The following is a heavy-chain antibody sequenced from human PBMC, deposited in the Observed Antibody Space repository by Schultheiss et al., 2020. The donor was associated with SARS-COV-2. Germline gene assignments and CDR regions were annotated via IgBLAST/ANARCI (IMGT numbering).Heavy chain of an antibody. D-gene: IGHD6-13*01. CDR3: AKDLFGVAAAVLFRGGNDY. CDR1: GVSISSYC. J-gene: IGHJ4*02. V-gene: IGHV3-23*01. Sequence: GGSLRLSCTVSGVSISSYCWNWIRQPPGKGLEWVSAISGSGGSTYYPDSVKGRFTISRDNSKNTLYLQMNSLRAEDTAVYYCAKDLFGVAAAVLFRGGNDYWGQGTLVTVSS. CDR2: ISGSGGST.